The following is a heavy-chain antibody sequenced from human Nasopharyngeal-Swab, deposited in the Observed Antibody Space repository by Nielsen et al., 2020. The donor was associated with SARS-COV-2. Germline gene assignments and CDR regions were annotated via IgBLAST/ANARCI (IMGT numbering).Heavy chain of an antibody. J-gene: IGHJ6*02. V-gene: IGHV4-59*01. CDR3: ARDRVTGFLGQVYYYYGMDV. D-gene: IGHD3-3*01. CDR2: IYYSGST. Sequence: RQAPGKGLEWIGYIYYSGSTNYNPSLKSRVTISVDTSKNQFSLKLSSVTAADTAVYYCARDRVTGFLGQVYYYYGMDVWGQGTTVTVSS.